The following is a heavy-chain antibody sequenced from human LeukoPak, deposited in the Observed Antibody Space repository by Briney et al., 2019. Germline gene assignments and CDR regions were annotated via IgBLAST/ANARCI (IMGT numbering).Heavy chain of an antibody. CDR3: ARWGTGDAFDI. CDR1: GGSFIGYY. CDR2: IYYSGST. Sequence: SETLSLTRAVYGGSFIGYYWSWIRQPPGKGLEWIGYIYYSGSTYYNPSLKSRVTISVDTSKNQFSLKLSSVTAADTAVYYCARWGTGDAFDIWGQGTIVTVSS. V-gene: IGHV4-30-4*08. J-gene: IGHJ3*02. D-gene: IGHD3-16*01.